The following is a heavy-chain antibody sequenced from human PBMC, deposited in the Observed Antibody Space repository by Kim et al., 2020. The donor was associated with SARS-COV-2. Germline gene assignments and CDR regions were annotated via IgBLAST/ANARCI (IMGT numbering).Heavy chain of an antibody. V-gene: IGHV4-34*01. CDR2: ISHSGST. Sequence: SETLSLTCAVYGGSLSGYYCSWIRQSPGKGLEWIGEISHSGSTTYSPSLKSRVTITLDTSKNQFSLNLSSVTAADTAVYYCARGGDTGYVYWGQGALVTV. CDR1: GGSLSGYY. CDR3: ARGGDTGYVY. J-gene: IGHJ4*02. D-gene: IGHD5-12*01.